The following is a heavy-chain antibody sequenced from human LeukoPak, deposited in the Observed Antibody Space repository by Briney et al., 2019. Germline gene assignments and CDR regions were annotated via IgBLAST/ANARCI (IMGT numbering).Heavy chain of an antibody. CDR3: ARGSGYKYDD. Sequence: ASVKVSCKASGYTFTIYAMHWVRQAPGQRLEWMGWINAGNGNTKYSQEFQGRVTITRDTSPSTAYMEMSILRSESTAAFYSARGSGYKYDDWGQGTLVTVSS. D-gene: IGHD6-25*01. V-gene: IGHV1-3*03. J-gene: IGHJ4*02. CDR2: INAGNGNT. CDR1: GYTFTIYA.